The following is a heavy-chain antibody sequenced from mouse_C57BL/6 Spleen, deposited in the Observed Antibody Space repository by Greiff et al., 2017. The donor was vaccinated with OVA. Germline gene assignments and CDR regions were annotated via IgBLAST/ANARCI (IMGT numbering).Heavy chain of an antibody. V-gene: IGHV1-52*01. CDR1: GYTFTSYW. J-gene: IGHJ2*01. Sequence: QVQLQQPGAELVRPGSSVKLSCKASGYTFTSYWMHWVKQRPIQGLEWIGNIDPSDSETHYNQKFKDKATLTVDKSSSTAYMQLSSLTSEDSAVYYCARDYGKNYLDLWGQDTTLTVSS. CDR3: ARDYGKNYLDL. CDR2: IDPSDSET. D-gene: IGHD2-1*01.